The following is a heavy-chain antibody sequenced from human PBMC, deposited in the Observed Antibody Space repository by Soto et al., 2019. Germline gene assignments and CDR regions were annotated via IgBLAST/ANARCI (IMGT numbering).Heavy chain of an antibody. Sequence: QVQLQESGPGLVKPSETLSLTCTVSGGSVSSGNYNWGWIRQPPGKGPEWIGYIYYSGSTRYNPSRKSRLTISVDTSKNHFSLKLTSVNAADTAVYYCARGRNNWFDPRGQGTLVTVSS. CDR2: IYYSGST. J-gene: IGHJ5*02. V-gene: IGHV4-61*03. CDR3: ARGRNNWFDP. CDR1: GGSVSSGNYN.